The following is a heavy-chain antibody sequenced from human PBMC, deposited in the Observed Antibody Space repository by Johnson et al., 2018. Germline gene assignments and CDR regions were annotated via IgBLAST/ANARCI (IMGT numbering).Heavy chain of an antibody. CDR2: ISYDGTNK. Sequence: QVQLVESGGGVVQPGRSLRLSCAASGFIFTSYGLHWVRQAPGKGLEWVAAISYDGTNKYYADFVKGRFTIPRDTSRNTLYLQMNSLRADDTAFYYCAKGKSGTVYYYHGMDVWGQGTTVTVSS. V-gene: IGHV3-30*18. J-gene: IGHJ6*02. CDR1: GFIFTSYG. D-gene: IGHD5-12*01. CDR3: AKGKSGTVYYYHGMDV.